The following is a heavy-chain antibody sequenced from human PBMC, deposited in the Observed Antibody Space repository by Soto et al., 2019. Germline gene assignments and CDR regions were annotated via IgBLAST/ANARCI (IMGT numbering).Heavy chain of an antibody. Sequence: GASVKVSCKASGGTFSSYAISWVRQAPGQGLEWMGGIIPIFGTANYAQKFQGRVTITADKSTSTAYMALSSLRSEDTAVYYCATDVWGDDIVVVPAAAHYYYGMDVWGQGTKVSV. CDR3: ATDVWGDDIVVVPAAAHYYYGMDV. CDR1: GGTFSSYA. J-gene: IGHJ6*02. D-gene: IGHD2-2*01. CDR2: IIPIFGTA. V-gene: IGHV1-69*06.